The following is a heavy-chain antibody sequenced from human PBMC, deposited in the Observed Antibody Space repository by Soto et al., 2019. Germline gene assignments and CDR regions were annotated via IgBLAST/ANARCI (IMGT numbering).Heavy chain of an antibody. CDR2: INHSGST. D-gene: IGHD3-22*01. CDR3: ARGASSLXYDSSGYYSYYYYGMDV. J-gene: IGHJ6*02. Sequence: PSETLSLTCAVYGGSFSCYYWSWVRQPPGKGLEWIGEINHSGSTNYNPSLKSRVTISVDTSKNQFSLKLSSVTAADTAVYYCARGASSLXYDSSGYYSYYYYGMDVWGQGTTVTVSS. CDR1: GGSFSCYY. V-gene: IGHV4-34*01.